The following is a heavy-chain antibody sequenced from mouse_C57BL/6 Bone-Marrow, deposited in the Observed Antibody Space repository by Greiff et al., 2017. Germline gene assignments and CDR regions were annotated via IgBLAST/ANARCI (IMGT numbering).Heavy chain of an antibody. Sequence: EVKLVESGEGLVKPGGSLKLSCAASGFTFSSYAMSWVRQTPEKRLEWVAYISSGGDYIYYADTVKGRFTISRDNTRNTLYLQMSSLKSEDTARYYCTRVLLGFDYWGQGTTLTVSS. J-gene: IGHJ2*01. V-gene: IGHV5-9-1*02. CDR1: GFTFSSYA. CDR3: TRVLLGFDY. CDR2: ISSGGDYI. D-gene: IGHD4-1*01.